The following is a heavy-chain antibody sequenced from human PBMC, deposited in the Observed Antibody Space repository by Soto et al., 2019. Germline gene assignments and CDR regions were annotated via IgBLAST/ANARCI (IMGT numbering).Heavy chain of an antibody. CDR1: GYSISSGNY. CDR3: ASQLLVAVAGRGRGVTDY. Sequence: QVQLQESGPGLVKSSETLSLTCVVSGYSISSGNYWGWIRQPPGKGLTCIGSIYYSGSTYYNPSLKSRITISVDRSKNQFSLKLSSVNAADTALYYCASQLLVAVAGRGRGVTDYWGQGTLVTVSS. J-gene: IGHJ4*02. CDR2: IYYSGST. D-gene: IGHD6-19*01. V-gene: IGHV4-38-2*01.